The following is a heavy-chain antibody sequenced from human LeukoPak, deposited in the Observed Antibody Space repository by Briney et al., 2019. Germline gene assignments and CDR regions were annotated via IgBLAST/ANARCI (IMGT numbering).Heavy chain of an antibody. Sequence: PSETLSLTCTVSGGSISSYYWSWIRQPPGKGLEWIGYIYYSGSTNYNPSLKSRVTISVDTSKNQFSLKLSSVTAADTAVYYCARRVALEWYMDVWGKGTTVTVSS. CDR3: ARRVALEWYMDV. CDR1: GGSISSYY. CDR2: IYYSGST. V-gene: IGHV4-59*01. D-gene: IGHD3-3*01. J-gene: IGHJ6*03.